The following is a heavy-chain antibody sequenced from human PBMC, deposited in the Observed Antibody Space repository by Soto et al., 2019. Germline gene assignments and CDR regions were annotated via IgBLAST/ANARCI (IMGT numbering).Heavy chain of an antibody. V-gene: IGHV3-48*03. Sequence: ESGGGLVQPGGSLRLSCAASGFTFSSYEMNWVRQAPGKGLEWVSYISSSGGTIYYADSVKGRFTISRDNAKNSLYLQMNSLRAEDTAVYYCARVPGYYYDSSGYYVGYWGQGTLVTVSS. CDR2: ISSSGGTI. D-gene: IGHD3-22*01. CDR3: ARVPGYYYDSSGYYVGY. CDR1: GFTFSSYE. J-gene: IGHJ4*02.